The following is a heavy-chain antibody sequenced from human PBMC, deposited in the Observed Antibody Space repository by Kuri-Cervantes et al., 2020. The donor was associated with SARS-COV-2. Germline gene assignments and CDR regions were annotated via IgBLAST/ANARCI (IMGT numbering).Heavy chain of an antibody. CDR1: GGSISSSNW. J-gene: IGHJ4*02. CDR3: ARGLGTGSYFLPFDY. Sequence: GSLRLSCAVSGGSISSSNWWSWVRQPPGKGLEWIGEIYHSGSTNYNPSLKSRVTISVDTSKNQFSLKLSSVTAADTAVYYCARGLGTGSYFLPFDYWGQGTLVTVSS. V-gene: IGHV4-4*02. CDR2: IYHSGST. D-gene: IGHD3-10*01.